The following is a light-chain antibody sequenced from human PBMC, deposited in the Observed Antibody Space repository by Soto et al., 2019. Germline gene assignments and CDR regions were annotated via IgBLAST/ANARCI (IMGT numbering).Light chain of an antibody. V-gene: IGLV2-14*01. CDR1: SSDVGAYTY. J-gene: IGLJ1*01. CDR2: DVS. CDR3: TSYTSSSTPYV. Sequence: QSVLTQPASVSGSPGQSITISCAGTSSDVGAYTYVSWYQQHPGKAPKLMIYDVSNRPSGVSNRFSGSKSGNTASLTISGLQAEDEADYYRTSYTSSSTPYVFGGGTKVT.